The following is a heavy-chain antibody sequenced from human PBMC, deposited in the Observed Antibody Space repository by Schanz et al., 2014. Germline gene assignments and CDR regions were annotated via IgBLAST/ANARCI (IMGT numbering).Heavy chain of an antibody. Sequence: QVQLVESGGGVVQPGGSLRLSCAASGFTFTNLGMHWVRRAPGKGLEWVAVIWFDGNNKFYADSVKGRFTISRDNAKNSLYLEMTSLRGEDTAVYYCARENLNWEAFDIWGQGTVVTVSS. CDR2: IWFDGNNK. CDR1: GFTFTNLG. D-gene: IGHD7-27*01. CDR3: ARENLNWEAFDI. J-gene: IGHJ3*02. V-gene: IGHV3-33*01.